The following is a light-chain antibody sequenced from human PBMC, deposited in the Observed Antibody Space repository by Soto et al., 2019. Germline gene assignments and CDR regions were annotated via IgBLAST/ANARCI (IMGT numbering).Light chain of an antibody. J-gene: IGKJ5*01. Sequence: QMTQSPSSLSASVGDIVSITCQASHDIRKYLNWYQLKPGKAPKLLIYDSSNLEPGVPSRFSASGYGTDFIFTISSLQPEDIGTYYCQQYDNGLITFGQGTRLEIK. CDR3: QQYDNGLIT. V-gene: IGKV1-33*01. CDR1: HDIRKY. CDR2: DSS.